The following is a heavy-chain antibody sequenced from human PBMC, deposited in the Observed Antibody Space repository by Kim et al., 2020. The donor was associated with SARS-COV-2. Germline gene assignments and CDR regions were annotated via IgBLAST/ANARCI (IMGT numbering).Heavy chain of an antibody. CDR3: ARGVDDFWSGYDYVDY. D-gene: IGHD3-3*01. J-gene: IGHJ4*02. V-gene: IGHV4-34*13. Sequence: SLTSRVTISVNTSKNQFSLKLSSVTAADTAVYYCARGVDDFWSGYDYVDYWGQGTLVTVSS.